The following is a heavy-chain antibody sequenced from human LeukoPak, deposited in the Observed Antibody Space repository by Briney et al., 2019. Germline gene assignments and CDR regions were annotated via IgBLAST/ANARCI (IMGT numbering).Heavy chain of an antibody. J-gene: IGHJ3*02. CDR2: IYGGGST. D-gene: IGHD5-18*01. V-gene: IGHV3-53*01. Sequence: GGSLRLSCEASGVTVSSSFMSWVRQAPGKGLELVSIIYGGGSTYYPDSVKGRFTISRDNSKNTLYLQLDSLRADDTAVYYCAGIQFWSWRAFDIWGQGTTVTVSS. CDR1: GVTVSSSF. CDR3: AGIQFWSWRAFDI.